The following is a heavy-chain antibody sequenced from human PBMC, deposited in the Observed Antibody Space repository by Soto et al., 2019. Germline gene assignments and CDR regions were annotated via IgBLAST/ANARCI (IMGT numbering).Heavy chain of an antibody. V-gene: IGHV3-30*18. CDR3: AKDPGYGDYEDYFDY. J-gene: IGHJ4*02. D-gene: IGHD4-17*01. Sequence: QVQLVESGGGVVQPGRSLRLSCAASGFTFSSYAMHWVRQAPGKGLEWVAVMSFDGSNKYYADSVQGRFTISRDNSKNTLYLQMNSLRPEDTAVYYCAKDPGYGDYEDYFDYWGQGTLVPVSS. CDR1: GFTFSSYA. CDR2: MSFDGSNK.